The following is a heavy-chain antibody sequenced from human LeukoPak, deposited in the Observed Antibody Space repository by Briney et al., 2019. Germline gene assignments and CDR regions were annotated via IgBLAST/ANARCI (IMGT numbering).Heavy chain of an antibody. Sequence: GASVKVSCKASGYTFTSYGISWVRQAPGQGLEWMGWISAYNGNTNYAQKLQGKVTMTTDTSASTAYMELRSLRSDDTAVYYCARDRRRGDDFWSGYYIWDNWFDPWGQGTLVTVSS. V-gene: IGHV1-18*01. CDR3: ARDRRRGDDFWSGYYIWDNWFDP. CDR1: GYTFTSYG. D-gene: IGHD3-3*01. J-gene: IGHJ5*02. CDR2: ISAYNGNT.